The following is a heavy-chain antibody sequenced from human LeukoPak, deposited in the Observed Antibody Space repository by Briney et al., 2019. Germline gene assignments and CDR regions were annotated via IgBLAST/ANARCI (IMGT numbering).Heavy chain of an antibody. J-gene: IGHJ4*02. CDR3: ARDRYRIAAAGYYFDY. CDR1: GYTFTGYY. Sequence: ASVKVSCKASGYTFTGYYMHWVRQAPGQGLEWMGWINPNSGGTNYAQKVQGRVTMTTDTSTSTAYMELRSLRSDDTAVYYCARDRYRIAAAGYYFDYWGQGTLVTVSS. CDR2: INPNSGGT. V-gene: IGHV1-2*02. D-gene: IGHD6-13*01.